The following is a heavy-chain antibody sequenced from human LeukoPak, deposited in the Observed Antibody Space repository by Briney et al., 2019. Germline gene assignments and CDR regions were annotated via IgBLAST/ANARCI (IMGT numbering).Heavy chain of an antibody. Sequence: GDSLRLSCAASGFTFSSYSMNWVRQAPGKGLEWVSRINPDGSGTSHADSVKGRFTISRDNAKNTLYLQMNSLRAEDTAVYYCARDSGSGSYSGYWGLGTLVTVSS. V-gene: IGHV3-74*01. CDR1: GFTFSSYS. J-gene: IGHJ4*02. CDR3: ARDSGSGSYSGY. CDR2: INPDGSGT. D-gene: IGHD3-10*01.